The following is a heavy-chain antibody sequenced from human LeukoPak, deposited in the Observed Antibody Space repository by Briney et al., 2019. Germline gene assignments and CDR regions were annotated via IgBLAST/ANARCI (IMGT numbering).Heavy chain of an antibody. CDR1: GFTFSSYG. V-gene: IGHV3-23*01. Sequence: GGSLRLSCAASGFTFSSYGMSWVRQAPGKGLEWVSAISGSGGSTYYADSVKGRFTISRDNSKNTLYLQMNSLRAEDTAVYYCARDKYDSSGPYYFDYWGQGTLVTVSS. CDR2: ISGSGGST. J-gene: IGHJ4*02. CDR3: ARDKYDSSGPYYFDY. D-gene: IGHD3-22*01.